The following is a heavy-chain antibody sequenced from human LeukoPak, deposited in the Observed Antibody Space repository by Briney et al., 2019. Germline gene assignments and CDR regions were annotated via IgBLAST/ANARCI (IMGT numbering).Heavy chain of an antibody. V-gene: IGHV1-2*02. J-gene: IGHJ4*02. CDR2: INPNSGGT. D-gene: IGHD3-10*01. CDR1: GYTFTGYY. Sequence: PGESLRISCKASGYTFTGYYMHWVRQAPGQGLEWMGWINPNSGGTNYAQKFQGRVTMTRDTSISTAYMELSRLRSDDTAVYYCAREDMVRDLDYWGQGTLVTVSS. CDR3: AREDMVRDLDY.